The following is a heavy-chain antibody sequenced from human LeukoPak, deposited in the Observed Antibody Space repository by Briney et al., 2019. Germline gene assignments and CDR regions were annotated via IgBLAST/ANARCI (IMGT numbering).Heavy chain of an antibody. V-gene: IGHV1-24*01. CDR3: ATGSYYYDSSGYYSY. Sequence: ASVKVSCKVSGYTLTELSMHWVRQAPGKGLEWMGGFDPEDGETIYAQKFQGRVTMTEDTSTDTAYMELSSLRSEDTAMYYCATGSYYYDSSGYYSYWGQGTLVTVSS. CDR1: GYTLTELS. CDR2: FDPEDGET. J-gene: IGHJ4*02. D-gene: IGHD3-22*01.